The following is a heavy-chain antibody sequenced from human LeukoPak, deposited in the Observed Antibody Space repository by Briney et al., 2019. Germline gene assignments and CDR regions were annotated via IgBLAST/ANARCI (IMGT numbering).Heavy chain of an antibody. CDR2: MYYSGST. J-gene: IGHJ6*03. Sequence: SETLSLTCTVSGGSISSSSYYWGWIRQPPGKGLEWIGSMYYSGSTYYNPSLKSRVTISVDTSKNQFSLKLSSVTAADTAVYYCARDATYNDFLFYFYMDVWGKGTTVTVSS. D-gene: IGHD3-3*01. V-gene: IGHV4-39*07. CDR3: ARDATYNDFLFYFYMDV. CDR1: GGSISSSSYY.